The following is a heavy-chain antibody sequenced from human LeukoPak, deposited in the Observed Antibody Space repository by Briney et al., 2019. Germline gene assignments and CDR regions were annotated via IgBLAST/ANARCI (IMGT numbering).Heavy chain of an antibody. CDR3: ARVGVPAAIGDAFDI. Sequence: SETLSLTCTVSGGSISTYYWNWIRQPPGKGLEWIGEIYHSGSTNYNPSLKSRVTISVDKSKNQFSLKLSSVTAADTAVYYCARVGVPAAIGDAFDIWGQGTMVTVSS. J-gene: IGHJ3*02. CDR2: IYHSGST. CDR1: GGSISTYY. D-gene: IGHD2-2*01. V-gene: IGHV4-59*12.